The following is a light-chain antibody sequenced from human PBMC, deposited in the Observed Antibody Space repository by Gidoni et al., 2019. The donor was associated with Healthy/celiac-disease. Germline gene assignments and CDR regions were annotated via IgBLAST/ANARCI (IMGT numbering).Light chain of an antibody. V-gene: IGKV1-9*01. CDR3: QPLNSYPRLT. CDR1: QGISSY. J-gene: IGKJ4*02. Sequence: QLTQSPSSLSASVGDRVTITCRASQGISSYLAWYQQKPGKAPKLLIYAASTLQSGVPTRFSVSGSGADVTLTSSSRQPEGLATDYCQPLNSYPRLTFGGGTKVEIK. CDR2: AAS.